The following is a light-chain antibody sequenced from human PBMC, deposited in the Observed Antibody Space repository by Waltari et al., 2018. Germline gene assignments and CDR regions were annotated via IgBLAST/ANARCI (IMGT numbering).Light chain of an antibody. CDR3: QQYYNTRGVT. V-gene: IGKV4-1*01. Sequence: DIVMTQSPDSLAVSLGERATINCKSSQSVLYSSNNKNYLAWYQQKPGQPPKLLIYWASTREAGVYDRSSGSGSGTDFTLTSSSLQAEDVAVYYCQQYYNTRGVTFGPGTKVDIK. J-gene: IGKJ3*01. CDR2: WAS. CDR1: QSVLYSSNNKNY.